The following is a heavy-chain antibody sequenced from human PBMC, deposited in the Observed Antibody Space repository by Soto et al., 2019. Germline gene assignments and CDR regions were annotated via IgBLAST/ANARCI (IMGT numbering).Heavy chain of an antibody. Sequence: GGSLRLSCAASGFTFSSYAMSWVRQAPGKGLEWVSAISGSGGSTYYADSVKGRFTISRDNSKNTLYLQMNSLRAEDTAVYYCAKATLIHYYYYMDVWGKGTTVTVSS. CDR3: AKATLIHYYYYMDV. D-gene: IGHD4-4*01. CDR2: ISGSGGST. J-gene: IGHJ6*03. V-gene: IGHV3-23*01. CDR1: GFTFSSYA.